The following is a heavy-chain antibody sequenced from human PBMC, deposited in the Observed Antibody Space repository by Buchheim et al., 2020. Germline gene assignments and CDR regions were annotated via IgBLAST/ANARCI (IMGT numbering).Heavy chain of an antibody. CDR3: ARDRVVGSTTYWFDP. D-gene: IGHD1-26*01. J-gene: IGHJ5*02. CDR1: GFTFSDYG. CDR2: IWSDGSNK. V-gene: IGHV3-33*01. Sequence: QVQLVESGGGVVQPGRSLRLSCAASGFTFSDYGMYWVRQAPGKGPEWVATIWSDGSNKYYADSVKGRFTISRDNSKNTLYLQMHSLTAEDSAFYYCARDRVVGSTTYWFDPWGQGTL.